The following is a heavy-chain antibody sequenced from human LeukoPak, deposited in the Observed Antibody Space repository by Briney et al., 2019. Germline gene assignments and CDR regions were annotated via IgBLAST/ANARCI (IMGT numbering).Heavy chain of an antibody. CDR1: GFTFSSYA. D-gene: IGHD4-17*01. Sequence: GGSLRLSCAASGFTFSSYAMYWVRQAPGKGLQYVSAINSNGGSTYYANSVKGGFTISRDNSKNTLFLQMGSLRAEDMAVYYCARVLGGGDYEPWYFDLWGRGTLVTVSS. CDR3: ARVLGGGDYEPWYFDL. V-gene: IGHV3-64*01. J-gene: IGHJ2*01. CDR2: INSNGGST.